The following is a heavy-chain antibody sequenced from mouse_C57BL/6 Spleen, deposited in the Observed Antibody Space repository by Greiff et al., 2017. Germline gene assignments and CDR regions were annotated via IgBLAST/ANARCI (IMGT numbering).Heavy chain of an antibody. CDR1: GFTFSDYG. D-gene: IGHD2-4*01. CDR3: ARALYDYDNYAMDY. J-gene: IGHJ4*01. Sequence: EVQLVESGGGLVKPGGSLKLSCAASGFTFSDYGMHWVRQAPEKGLEWVAYISSGSSTIYYADTVKGRFTISRDNAKNTLFLQMTSLRSEDTAMYYCARALYDYDNYAMDYWGQGTSVTVSS. V-gene: IGHV5-17*01. CDR2: ISSGSSTI.